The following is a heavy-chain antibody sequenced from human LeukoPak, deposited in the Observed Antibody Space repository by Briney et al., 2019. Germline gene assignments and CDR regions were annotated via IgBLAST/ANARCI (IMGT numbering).Heavy chain of an antibody. V-gene: IGHV3-30*02. J-gene: IGHJ4*02. CDR3: ARDLTYYYDSSGAFDY. CDR2: IRYDGSNK. Sequence: GGSLRLSCAASGFTFSSYGMHWVRQAPGKGLEWVAFIRYDGSNKYYADSVKGRFTISRDNSKNTLYLQMNSLRAEDTAVYYCARDLTYYYDSSGAFDYWGQGTLVTVSS. D-gene: IGHD3-22*01. CDR1: GFTFSSYG.